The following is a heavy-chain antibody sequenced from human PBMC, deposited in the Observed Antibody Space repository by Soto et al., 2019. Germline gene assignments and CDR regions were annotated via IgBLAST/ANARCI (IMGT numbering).Heavy chain of an antibody. CDR3: ARVFTHWNWNGLSRKRYYYYMDV. J-gene: IGHJ6*03. Sequence: GGSLRLSCAASGFTFSSYSMNWVRQAPGKGLEWVSYISSSSSTIYYADSVKGRFTISRDNAKNSLYLQMNSLRAEDTAVYYCARVFTHWNWNGLSRKRYYYYMDVWGKGTTVTVSS. CDR1: GFTFSSYS. D-gene: IGHD1-1*01. V-gene: IGHV3-48*01. CDR2: ISSSSSTI.